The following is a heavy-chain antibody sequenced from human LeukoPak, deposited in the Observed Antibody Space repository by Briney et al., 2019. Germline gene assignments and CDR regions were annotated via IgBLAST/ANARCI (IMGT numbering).Heavy chain of an antibody. J-gene: IGHJ4*02. D-gene: IGHD3-22*01. V-gene: IGHV1-69*13. CDR3: ATDASIYDSRGYYYLW. CDR1: GGTFSSYA. Sequence: SVKVSCKASGGTFSSYAISWVRQAPGQGLEWMGGIIPIFGTANYAQKFQGRVTITADESTSTAYMELSSLRSEDTAVYYCATDASIYDSRGYYYLWWGQGTLVTVSS. CDR2: IIPIFGTA.